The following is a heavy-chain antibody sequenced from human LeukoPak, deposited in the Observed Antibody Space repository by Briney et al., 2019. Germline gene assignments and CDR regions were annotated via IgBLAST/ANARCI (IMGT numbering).Heavy chain of an antibody. CDR2: MNQDGSEK. J-gene: IGHJ6*02. CDR1: GFTFSDYW. CDR3: ATYTHWVAGDV. D-gene: IGHD3-16*01. Sequence: PGGSLRLSYAASGFTFSDYWMSWVRQAPGKGLEWVANMNQDGSEKDYVDSVKGRFTSSRDNARNSPYLQMSSLRAENTAVYYCATYTHWVAGDVWGQGTTVTVSS. V-gene: IGHV3-7*01.